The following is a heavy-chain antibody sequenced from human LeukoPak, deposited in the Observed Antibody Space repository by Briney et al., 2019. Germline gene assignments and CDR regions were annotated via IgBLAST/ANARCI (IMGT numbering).Heavy chain of an antibody. D-gene: IGHD3-10*01. CDR3: ARDGPGIDY. J-gene: IGHJ4*02. V-gene: IGHV1-46*01. Sequence: GASVTVSCKASGYTFTSYNMHWVRQAPGQGLEWMGIIYPSGGRTNYAQKFQGGVTMTRDTSTSTVYMDLSSLRSEDTAVYYCARDGPGIDYWGQGTLVTVSS. CDR1: GYTFTSYN. CDR2: IYPSGGRT.